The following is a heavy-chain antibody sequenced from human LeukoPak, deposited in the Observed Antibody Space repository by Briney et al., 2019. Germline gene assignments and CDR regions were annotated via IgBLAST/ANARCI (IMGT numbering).Heavy chain of an antibody. Sequence: ASVKVSCKASGYTFTIYDISWVRQATGQGLEWMGWMNPNSGDTGYARKFQGRVTLTRDPSISTAYMELSSLTSDDTAVYYCARGLEDCTTTYPLLKYWGQGTLVTVSS. CDR1: GYTFTIYD. D-gene: IGHD2/OR15-2a*01. CDR3: ARGLEDCTTTYPLLKY. V-gene: IGHV1-8*01. CDR2: MNPNSGDT. J-gene: IGHJ4*02.